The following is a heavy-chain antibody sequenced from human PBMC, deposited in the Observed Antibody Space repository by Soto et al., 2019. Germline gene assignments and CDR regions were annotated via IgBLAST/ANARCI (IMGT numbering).Heavy chain of an antibody. CDR2: INPNSGGT. D-gene: IGHD3-3*01. CDR3: ARPLFGVVPHLYGMDV. Sequence: GASVKVSCKASGYTFTGYYMHWVRQAPGQGLEWMGWINPNSGGTNYAQKFQGRVTMTRDTSISTAYMELSRLRSDDTAVYYCARPLFGVVPHLYGMDVWGQGTTVTVSS. J-gene: IGHJ6*02. V-gene: IGHV1-2*02. CDR1: GYTFTGYY.